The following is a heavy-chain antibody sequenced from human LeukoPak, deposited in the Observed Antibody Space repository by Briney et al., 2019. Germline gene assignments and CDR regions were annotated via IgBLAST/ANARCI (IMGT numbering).Heavy chain of an antibody. CDR2: IYYSGST. V-gene: IGHV4-59*13. CDR1: GGSISKYY. CDR3: ARGSSGSYHSPFDY. J-gene: IGHJ4*02. D-gene: IGHD1-26*01. Sequence: TSETLSLTCTVAGGSISKYYWRWIRQPPGKGLEWIGYIYYSGSTNYNPSLESRVTISVDTSKNQFSLKLDSVTAADTAVYYCARGSSGSYHSPFDYWGQGTLVAVSS.